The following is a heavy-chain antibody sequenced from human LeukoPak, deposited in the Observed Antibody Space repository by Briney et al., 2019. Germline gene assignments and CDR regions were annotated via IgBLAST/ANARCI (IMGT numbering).Heavy chain of an antibody. J-gene: IGHJ4*02. CDR1: GGSFSGYY. Sequence: SETLSLTCAVYGGSFSGYYWSWIRQPPGKGLERIGEINHSGSTNYNPSLKSRVTISVDTSKNQFSLKLSSVTAADTAVYYCARGRARSEPHPSDYWGQGTLVTVSS. CDR3: ARGRARSEPHPSDY. CDR2: INHSGST. V-gene: IGHV4-34*01.